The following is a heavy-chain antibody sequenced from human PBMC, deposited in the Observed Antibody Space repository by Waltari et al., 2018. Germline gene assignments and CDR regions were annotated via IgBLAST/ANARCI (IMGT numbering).Heavy chain of an antibody. CDR1: GGSLSSYY. Sequence: QVQLQESGPGLVKPSETLSLTCTVSGGSLSSYYWSWIRQPPGKGLEWIGYSYYSGSTNYNPSLKSRVTISVDTSKNQFALKLGAVTAAETAVYYCAREITVWGQGTLVTVSS. V-gene: IGHV4-59*01. CDR2: SYYSGST. J-gene: IGHJ4*02. D-gene: IGHD1-20*01. CDR3: AREITV.